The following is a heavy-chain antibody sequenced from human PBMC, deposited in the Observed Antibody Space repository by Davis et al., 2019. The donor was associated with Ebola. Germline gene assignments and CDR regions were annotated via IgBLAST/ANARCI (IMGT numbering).Heavy chain of an antibody. Sequence: ASVKVSCKASGYTFTSSGISWVRQAPGQGLEWMGWISAYNGNTNYAQKLQGRVTMTTDTSTSTAYMELRNLKSDDTAVYYCAREPGGMSVARFDYWGQGTLVTVSS. V-gene: IGHV1-18*01. D-gene: IGHD3-16*01. CDR1: GYTFTSSG. CDR2: ISAYNGNT. J-gene: IGHJ4*02. CDR3: AREPGGMSVARFDY.